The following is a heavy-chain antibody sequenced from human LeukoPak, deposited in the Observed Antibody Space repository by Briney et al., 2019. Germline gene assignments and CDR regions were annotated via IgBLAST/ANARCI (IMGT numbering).Heavy chain of an antibody. CDR2: ITNTGGTT. CDR1: GFTFSNYA. CDR3: AQEGSYSYYFDY. D-gene: IGHD2-15*01. J-gene: IGHJ4*02. V-gene: IGHV3-23*01. Sequence: GGSLRLSCTPSGFTFSNYAMTWVRQAPGKGLEWVSSITNTGGTTYYSDSVKGRFTISRDNSKNTLLLQMNSLRAEDTAVYYCAQEGSYSYYFDYWGQGTLVTVSS.